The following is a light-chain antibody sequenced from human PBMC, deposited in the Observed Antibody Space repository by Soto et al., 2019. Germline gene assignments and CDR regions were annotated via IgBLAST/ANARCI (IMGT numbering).Light chain of an antibody. V-gene: IGKV3-15*01. CDR2: GAS. Sequence: EIVMTQSPATLSVSPGERATLSCRASQSVSINLAWYQQRPAQAPRLLIYGASTRALGIPARFSGSGSGTEFTLTISSLQSEDFAVYYCQQYNKWPRTFGQGTKVDIK. CDR1: QSVSIN. CDR3: QQYNKWPRT. J-gene: IGKJ1*01.